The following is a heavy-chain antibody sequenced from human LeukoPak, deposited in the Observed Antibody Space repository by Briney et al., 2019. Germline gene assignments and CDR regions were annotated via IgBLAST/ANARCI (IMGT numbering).Heavy chain of an antibody. J-gene: IGHJ4*02. D-gene: IGHD1-26*01. V-gene: IGHV3-20*04. CDR1: GFTFDDYG. CDR2: INWNGGST. Sequence: GGSLRLSCAASGFTFDDYGMGWVSHAPGKGLEWVSGINWNGGSTGYAGSVKGRFTISRDKAKNSLYLQMNSLRAEDTALYYCARDLVSGSSTDDYWGQGTLVTVSS. CDR3: ARDLVSGSSTDDY.